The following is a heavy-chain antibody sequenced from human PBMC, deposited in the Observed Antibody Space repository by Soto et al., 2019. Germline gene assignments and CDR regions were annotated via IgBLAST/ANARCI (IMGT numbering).Heavy chain of an antibody. J-gene: IGHJ4*02. V-gene: IGHV3-33*01. CDR1: GFTFSSYG. CDR3: ARDPGLLWFGQLLYGGLDY. CDR2: ILYDGSNK. Sequence: GGSLRLSCAASGFTFSSYGMHWIRQAAGKGVDWVAAILYDGSNKYDADSVKGRFTISRDNPKNTLYLQMNSLRAEDTAVYYCARDPGLLWFGQLLYGGLDYWGQGTLVTVSS. D-gene: IGHD3-10*01.